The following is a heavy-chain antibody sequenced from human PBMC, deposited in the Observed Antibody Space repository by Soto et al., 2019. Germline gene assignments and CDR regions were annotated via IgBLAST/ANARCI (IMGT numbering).Heavy chain of an antibody. Sequence: ASVKVSCKASGHTFTSYDINWVRQATGQGLEWMGWMNPNSGNTGYAQKFQGRVTMTRNTSISTAYMELSSLRSEDTAVYYCARFGSWYQNWFDPWGQGTLVTVSS. J-gene: IGHJ5*02. D-gene: IGHD6-13*01. CDR3: ARFGSWYQNWFDP. CDR2: MNPNSGNT. V-gene: IGHV1-8*01. CDR1: GHTFTSYD.